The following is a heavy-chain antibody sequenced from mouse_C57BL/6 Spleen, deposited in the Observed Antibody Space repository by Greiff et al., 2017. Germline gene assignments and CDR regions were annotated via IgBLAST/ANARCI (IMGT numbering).Heavy chain of an antibody. CDR3: ASTVVATGYAMDY. CDR2: IYPYNGVS. J-gene: IGHJ4*01. CDR1: GYSFTGYY. V-gene: IGHV1-31*01. Sequence: EVKLEESGPELVKPGASVKISCKASGYSFTGYYMHWVKQSHGNILDWIGYIYPYNGVSSYNQKFKGKATLTVDKSSSTAYMELRSLTSEDSAVYYCASTVVATGYAMDYWGQGTSVTVSS. D-gene: IGHD1-1*01.